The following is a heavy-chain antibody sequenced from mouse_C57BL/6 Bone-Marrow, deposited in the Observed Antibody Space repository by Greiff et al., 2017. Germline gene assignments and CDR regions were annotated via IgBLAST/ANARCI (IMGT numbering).Heavy chain of an antibody. CDR3: ARGGVTTVNYVDY. D-gene: IGHD1-1*01. V-gene: IGHV1-72*01. J-gene: IGHJ2*01. CDR2: IDPNSGGT. Sequence: QVQLQQPGAELVKPGASVKLSCKASGYTFTSYWMHWVKQRPGRGLEWIGRIDPNSGGTKYNEKFKSKATLTVDKPSSTAYMQLSSLTSADSAVYYCARGGVTTVNYVDYGGQGTTLTVSS. CDR1: GYTFTSYW.